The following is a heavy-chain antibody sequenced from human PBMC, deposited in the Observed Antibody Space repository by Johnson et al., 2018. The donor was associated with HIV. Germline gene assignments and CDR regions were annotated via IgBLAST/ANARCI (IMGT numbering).Heavy chain of an antibody. CDR2: ISYDGSNK. CDR1: GFTFSSYP. D-gene: IGHD2-21*01. Sequence: VQLVESGGGVVQPGRSLRLSCAASGFTFSSYPMPWVRQAPGKGLQWVAVISYDGSNKYFADPVKGRFTISRDNSKNPVYLQMNSLRPYDTAVYYCASGGGGGGECDAGYDAFDIWGQGTMVTVSS. CDR3: ASGGGGGGECDAGYDAFDI. V-gene: IGHV3-30*04. J-gene: IGHJ3*02.